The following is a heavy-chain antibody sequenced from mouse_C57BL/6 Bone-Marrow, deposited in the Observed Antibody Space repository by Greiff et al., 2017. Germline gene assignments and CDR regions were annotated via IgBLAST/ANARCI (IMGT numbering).Heavy chain of an antibody. CDR2: IYPGDGDT. Sequence: LMESGPELVKPGASVKISCKASGYAFSSSWMNWVKQRPGKGLEWIGRIYPGDGDTNYNGKFKGKATLTADKSSSTAYMQLSSLTSEDSAVYFCARPRFAYWGQGTLVTVSA. CDR3: ARPRFAY. V-gene: IGHV1-82*01. J-gene: IGHJ3*01. CDR1: GYAFSSSW.